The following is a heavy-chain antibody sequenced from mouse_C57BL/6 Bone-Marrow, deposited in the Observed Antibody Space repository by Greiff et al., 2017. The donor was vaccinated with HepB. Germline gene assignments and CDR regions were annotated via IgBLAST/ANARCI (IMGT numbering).Heavy chain of an antibody. V-gene: IGHV6-3*01. D-gene: IGHD1-2*01. CDR2: IRLKSDNYAT. Sequence: EVKLEESGGGLVQPGGSMKLSCVASGFTFSNYWMNWVRQSPEKGLEWVAQIRLKSDNYATHYAESVKGRFTISRDDSKSSVYLQMNNLRAEDTGIYYCTGLRHYFDYWGQGTTLTVSS. CDR3: TGLRHYFDY. J-gene: IGHJ2*01. CDR1: GFTFSNYW.